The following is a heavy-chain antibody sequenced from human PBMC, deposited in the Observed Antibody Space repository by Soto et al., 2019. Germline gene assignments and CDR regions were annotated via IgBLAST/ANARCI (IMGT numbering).Heavy chain of an antibody. CDR2: INHRGST. CDR3: AGITWDGTTYSWFDS. V-gene: IGHV4-34*01. D-gene: IGHD1-1*01. Sequence: QVKLQQWGAGLLKPSETLSLTCAVSGGSFSGFYWSWIRQPPGKGLEWIGEINHRGSTNYNPSLKSRVTISADTSKNQFSLNLSSVTAADTAVYYCAGITWDGTTYSWFDSWGQGTLVTVSS. CDR1: GGSFSGFY. J-gene: IGHJ5*01.